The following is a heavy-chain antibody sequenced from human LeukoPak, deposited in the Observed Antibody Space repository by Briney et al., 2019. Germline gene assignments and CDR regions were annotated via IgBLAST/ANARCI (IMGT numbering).Heavy chain of an antibody. CDR3: ARSGGTYRYYYYMDV. V-gene: IGHV4-59*01. CDR1: GGSISSYY. CDR2: IYYSGST. J-gene: IGHJ6*03. Sequence: PSETLSLTCTVSGGSISSYYWSWIRQPPGKGLEWIGYIYYSGSTNYNPSLKSRVTISVDTSKNQFSLKLSPVTAADTAVYYCARSGGTYRYYYYMDVWGKGTTVTVSS. D-gene: IGHD1-26*01.